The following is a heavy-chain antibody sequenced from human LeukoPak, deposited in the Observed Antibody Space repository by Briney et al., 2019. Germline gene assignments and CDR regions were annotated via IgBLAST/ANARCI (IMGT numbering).Heavy chain of an antibody. J-gene: IGHJ4*02. CDR2: ISGSGGGT. D-gene: IGHD6-6*01. V-gene: IGHV3-23*01. CDR3: AKRLARTGFDY. Sequence: GGSLRLSCAASGFTFSSLAMSWVRQAPGKGLEWVSTISGSGGGTYYADSVKGRFTISRDNSKNTLYLQMNSLRAEDTAVYYCAKRLARTGFDYWGQGTLVTVSS. CDR1: GFTFSSLA.